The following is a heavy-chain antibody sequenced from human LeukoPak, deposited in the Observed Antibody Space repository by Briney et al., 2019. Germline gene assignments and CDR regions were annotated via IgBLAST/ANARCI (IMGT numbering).Heavy chain of an antibody. D-gene: IGHD1-26*01. V-gene: IGHV4-39*07. CDR1: GGSISSSSNY. CDR2: IYYSGST. Sequence: SETLSLTCTVSGGSISSSSNYWGWIRQPPGKGLEWIGSIYYSGSTYYNPSLKSRVTISVDTSKNQFSLKLSSVTAADTAVYYCARDRELENTHFDYWGQGTLVTVSS. J-gene: IGHJ4*02. CDR3: ARDRELENTHFDY.